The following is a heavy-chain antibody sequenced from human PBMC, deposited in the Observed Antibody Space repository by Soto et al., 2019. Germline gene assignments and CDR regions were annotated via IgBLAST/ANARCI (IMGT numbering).Heavy chain of an antibody. CDR3: ARVPLHYYDSSGYYSNFYYFDY. J-gene: IGHJ4*02. V-gene: IGHV1-18*01. Sequence: ASVKVSCKASGYTFTSYGISWVRQAPGQGKEWIGWISAYNGNTNYAQKLQGRVTITTGTSTSTAYMELRSLRSDDTAVYYCARVPLHYYDSSGYYSNFYYFDYWGQGTLVTVSS. D-gene: IGHD3-22*01. CDR1: GYTFTSYG. CDR2: ISAYNGNT.